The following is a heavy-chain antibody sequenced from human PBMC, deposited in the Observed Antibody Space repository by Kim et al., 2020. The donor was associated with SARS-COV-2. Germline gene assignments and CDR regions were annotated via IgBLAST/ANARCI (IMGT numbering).Heavy chain of an antibody. CDR3: ASLISLQAS. CDR2: INHSGST. V-gene: IGHV4-34*01. Sequence: SETLSLTCAVYGGSFSGYYWSWIRQPPGKGLEWIGEINHSGSTNYNPSLKSRVTISVDTSKNQFSLKLSSVTAADTAVYYCASLISLQASWGQGTLVTVSS. J-gene: IGHJ4*02. CDR1: GGSFSGYY.